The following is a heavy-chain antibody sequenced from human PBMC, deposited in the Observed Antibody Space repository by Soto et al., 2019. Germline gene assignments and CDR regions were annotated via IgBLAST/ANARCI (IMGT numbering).Heavy chain of an antibody. V-gene: IGHV3-74*01. Sequence: EVQLVESGGGLVQPGGSLRLSCAASGFTFSSYIMHWVRQTPGKGLEWVSRITTDGSTTTYADSVRGRFTISRDNAKNTLYMQMTSLSAVDTSVYDCASDREWVTCASWGQGTLVTVSS. CDR3: ASDREWVTCAS. CDR2: ITTDGSTT. D-gene: IGHD3-3*01. CDR1: GFTFSSYI. J-gene: IGHJ5*02.